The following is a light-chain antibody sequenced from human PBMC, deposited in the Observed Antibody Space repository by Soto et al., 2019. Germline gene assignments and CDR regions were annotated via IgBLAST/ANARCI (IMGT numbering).Light chain of an antibody. Sequence: DVQLTQSPSALSASVGDRVSMTCRASQTITISLAWYQQKPGKPPELLIYGASTLQSGVPSRFSGSGSVTDFTLTIHGLQPEDAATYYCQKYDSAPFSFGQGTKLEI. J-gene: IGKJ2*03. CDR1: QTITIS. CDR3: QKYDSAPFS. CDR2: GAS. V-gene: IGKV1-27*01.